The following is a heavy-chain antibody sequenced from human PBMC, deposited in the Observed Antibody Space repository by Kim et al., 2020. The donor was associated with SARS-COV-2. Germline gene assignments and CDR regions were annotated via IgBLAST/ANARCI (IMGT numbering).Heavy chain of an antibody. D-gene: IGHD4-17*01. V-gene: IGHV1-8*01. CDR3: ATGGATVTVT. Sequence: ASVKVSCKASGYSFTSYDINWVRQAPGQGLEWMGLMNPNTGHTDYAQRFQGRLTLTKNTSIGTAYMELSSLRSEDTAVYYCATGGATVTVTWGQGTLVTVSS. J-gene: IGHJ5*02. CDR2: MNPNTGHT. CDR1: GYSFTSYD.